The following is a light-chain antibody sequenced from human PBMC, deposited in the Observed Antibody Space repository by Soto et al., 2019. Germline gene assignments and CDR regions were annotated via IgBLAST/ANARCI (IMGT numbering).Light chain of an antibody. CDR1: QSIRTW. V-gene: IGKV1-5*03. J-gene: IGKJ1*01. Sequence: DIQMTQSPSTLSASVGDRVTMTCRASQSIRTWLAWYQQKPGKAPKLLISKASSLETGVPSRFSGSGSGTEFTLTISSLQPDDFATYYCQQYSSFSLTFGQGTKVDIK. CDR3: QQYSSFSLT. CDR2: KAS.